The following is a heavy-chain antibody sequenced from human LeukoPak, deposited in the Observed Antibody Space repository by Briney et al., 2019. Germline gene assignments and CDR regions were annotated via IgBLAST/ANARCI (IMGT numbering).Heavy chain of an antibody. CDR2: ISGNGGST. Sequence: GGSLRLSCAASGFTFSSYAMSWVRQAPGRGLEWVSAISGNGGSTYYADSVKGRFTISRDNSKNTLYLQMNSLRAEDTAVYYCAKLPDSSGPPYAFDIWGQGTMVTVSS. D-gene: IGHD6-19*01. J-gene: IGHJ3*02. CDR3: AKLPDSSGPPYAFDI. CDR1: GFTFSSYA. V-gene: IGHV3-23*01.